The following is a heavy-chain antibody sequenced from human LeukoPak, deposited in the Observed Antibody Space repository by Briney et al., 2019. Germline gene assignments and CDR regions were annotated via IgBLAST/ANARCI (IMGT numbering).Heavy chain of an antibody. CDR1: GGSISSYY. J-gene: IGHJ4*02. D-gene: IGHD5-18*01. Sequence: SETLSLTCTVSGGSISSYYWSWIRQPPGKGLEWIGYIYYSGSTYYNPSLKSRVTISVDTSKNQFSLKLSSVTAADTAVYYCARSVDTAMVFDYWGQGTLVTVSS. CDR3: ARSVDTAMVFDY. V-gene: IGHV4-59*12. CDR2: IYYSGST.